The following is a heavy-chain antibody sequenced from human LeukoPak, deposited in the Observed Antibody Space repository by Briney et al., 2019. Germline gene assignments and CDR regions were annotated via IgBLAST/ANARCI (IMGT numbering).Heavy chain of an antibody. CDR2: FFASGGT. D-gene: IGHD5-12*01. V-gene: IGHV3-66*01. CDR1: GFSVSSNY. Sequence: GGSLRLSCEASGFSVSSNYMSWVRQAPGKGLEWVSVFFASGGTFYTDSVKGRFTISRDTSTNSLYLQVNSLRAEDTAVYFCAAKGNGYTGIYVFAHWGKGTLVTVSS. CDR3: AAKGNGYTGIYVFAH. J-gene: IGHJ4*02.